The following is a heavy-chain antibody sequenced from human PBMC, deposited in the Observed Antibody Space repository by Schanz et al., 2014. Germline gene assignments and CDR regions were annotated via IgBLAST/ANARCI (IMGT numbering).Heavy chain of an antibody. CDR2: INQDGSDK. J-gene: IGHJ4*02. Sequence: EVQLVESGGGLLQPGGSLRLSCAASGFTFGTFWMSWVRQAPGKGLEWVANINQDGSDKSYVDSVKGRFTISRDNAKNTLYLQMYSLRTEDTAVYYCERFQSPHQPFDYWGQGTLVTVSS. V-gene: IGHV3-7*01. CDR3: ERFQSPHQPFDY. CDR1: GFTFGTFW. D-gene: IGHD2-2*01.